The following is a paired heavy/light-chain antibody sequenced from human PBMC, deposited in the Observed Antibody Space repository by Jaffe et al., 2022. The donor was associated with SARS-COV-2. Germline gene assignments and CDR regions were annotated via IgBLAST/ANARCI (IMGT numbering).Light chain of an antibody. CDR3: QQYNSAPLT. CDR2: ASS. Sequence: DIQMTQSPSSLSASVGDRVTITCRASQGIGHSLAWYQKEPGEVPKLLIYASSTLQSGVPSRFSGSGSGTDFTLTVYSLQPEDVATYYCQQYNSAPLTFGQGTKVEIK. J-gene: IGKJ1*01. CDR1: QGIGHS. V-gene: IGKV1-27*01.
Heavy chain of an antibody. CDR2: ISRSGDFK. CDR3: VRAPQGVIDRGDY. CDR1: GFTFSTYA. D-gene: IGHD3-16*02. V-gene: IGHV3-21*04. Sequence: EVHLVESGGGLVKPGESLRLSCVASGFTFSTYAMTWVRQAPGKGLEWVSSISRSGDFKYSADSVQGRFTISRDNTKNSLYLQMNSLRAEDTAVYHCVRAPQGVIDRGDYWGQGTLVTVSS. J-gene: IGHJ4*02.